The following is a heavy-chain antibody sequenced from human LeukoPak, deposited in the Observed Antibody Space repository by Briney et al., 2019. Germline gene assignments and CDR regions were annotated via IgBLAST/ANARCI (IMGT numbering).Heavy chain of an antibody. CDR2: MFPDGRT. CDR3: ARDAQRGFDYSNSLKN. D-gene: IGHD4-11*01. Sequence: GGSLRLSCAVSGFSVNDNYMSWVRQAPGKGLQWVSVMFPDGRTYYADSVKGRFTISRDNSQNTVFLQMNSLTVKDTATYYCARDAQRGFDYSNSLKNWGHGTLVTVSS. V-gene: IGHV3-53*01. CDR1: GFSVNDNY. J-gene: IGHJ4*01.